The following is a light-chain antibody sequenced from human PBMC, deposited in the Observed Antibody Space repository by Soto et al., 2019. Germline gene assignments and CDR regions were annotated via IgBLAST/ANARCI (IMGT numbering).Light chain of an antibody. Sequence: DIVMTQSPDSLAVSLGERATINCKSSQSVLYSSNNKNYLAWYQQKPGQPPKLLIYWASTRESGVPDRFSGSGSGTDFTLTISSLQAEDVAVYSCQQYYSTPPFPFGPGTKVDIK. CDR3: QQYYSTPPFP. V-gene: IGKV4-1*01. J-gene: IGKJ3*01. CDR1: QSVLYSSNNKNY. CDR2: WAS.